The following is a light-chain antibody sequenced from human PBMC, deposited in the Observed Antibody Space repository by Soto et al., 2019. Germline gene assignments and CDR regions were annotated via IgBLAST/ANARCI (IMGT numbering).Light chain of an antibody. J-gene: IGLJ3*02. V-gene: IGLV4-69*01. CDR3: QTWGTGIQV. CDR2: LNTDGSH. CDR1: SGHSNYA. Sequence: QSVLTQSPSASASLGASVKLTCTLSSGHSNYAIAWHQQQPEKGPRYLMILNTDGSHSKGDGIPDRFSGSSSGAERYLTSASLQSEDEADYYCQTWGTGIQVFGGGTKLTVL.